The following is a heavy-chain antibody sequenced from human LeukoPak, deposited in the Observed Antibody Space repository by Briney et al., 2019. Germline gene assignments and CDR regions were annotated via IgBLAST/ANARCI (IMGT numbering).Heavy chain of an antibody. V-gene: IGHV3-48*03. CDR3: AKEYRIAAVDYYMDV. CDR2: ISSSGSTI. D-gene: IGHD6-13*01. J-gene: IGHJ6*03. CDR1: GFTFSSYE. Sequence: GGSLRLSCAASGFTFSSYEMNWVRQAPGKGLEWVSYISSSGSTIYYADSVKGRFTISRDNSKNSLYLQMNSLRAEDTALYYCAKEYRIAAVDYYMDVWGKGTTVTVSS.